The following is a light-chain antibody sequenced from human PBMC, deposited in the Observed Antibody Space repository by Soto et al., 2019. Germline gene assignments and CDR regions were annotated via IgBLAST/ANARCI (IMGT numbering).Light chain of an antibody. J-gene: IGKJ1*01. Sequence: DIVLTQSPESLAVSLGERATINCKSRRSVFFSPGRKDFLAWYQKKPGQPPXLLIYWASTRASGVPERFVGSGSATEFTLAITSLQAEDVAVDDCQQYYHTQSFGQGTKVDIK. V-gene: IGKV4-1*01. CDR1: RSVFFSPGRKDF. CDR3: QQYYHTQS. CDR2: WAS.